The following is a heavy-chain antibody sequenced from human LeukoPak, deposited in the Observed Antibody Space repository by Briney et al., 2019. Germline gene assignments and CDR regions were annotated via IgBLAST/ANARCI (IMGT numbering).Heavy chain of an antibody. CDR1: GGSFSPYY. D-gene: IGHD2-21*02. CDR3: ARGGFYCGGDCYVDY. J-gene: IGHJ4*02. V-gene: IGHV4-34*01. CDR2: INHSGST. Sequence: SETLSLTCAVYGGSFSPYYWSWIRQAPGKGLEWIGEINHSGSTNYNPSLKSRVTISVDTSKNQFSLRLSSVTAADTAVYYCARGGFYCGGDCYVDYWGQGTLVTVSS.